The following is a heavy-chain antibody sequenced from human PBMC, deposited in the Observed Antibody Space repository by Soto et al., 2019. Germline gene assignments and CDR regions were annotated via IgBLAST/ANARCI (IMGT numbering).Heavy chain of an antibody. CDR3: ARDISRAPSGYFDY. V-gene: IGHV1-69*04. Sequence: SVKVSCKASGGTFSSYTISWVRQAPGQGLEWMGRIIPILGIANYAQKFQGRVTITADKSTSTAYMELSSLRSEDTAVYYCARDISRAPSGYFDYWGQGTLVTVSS. D-gene: IGHD3-3*02. CDR1: GGTFSSYT. J-gene: IGHJ4*02. CDR2: IIPILGIA.